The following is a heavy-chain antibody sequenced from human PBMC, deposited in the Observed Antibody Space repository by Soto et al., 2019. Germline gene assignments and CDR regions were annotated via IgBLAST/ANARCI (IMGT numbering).Heavy chain of an antibody. D-gene: IGHD1-26*01. J-gene: IGHJ4*02. V-gene: IGHV3-48*02. Sequence: EVQLVESGGGLVQPGGSLRLSCAASGFTFSSYSMNWVRQAPGKGLEWVSYISSSSSTIYYADSVKGRFTISRDNAKNSLYLKMNSLRDEDTAVYYCARGGGGANFDYWGQGTLVTVSS. CDR1: GFTFSSYS. CDR2: ISSSSSTI. CDR3: ARGGGGANFDY.